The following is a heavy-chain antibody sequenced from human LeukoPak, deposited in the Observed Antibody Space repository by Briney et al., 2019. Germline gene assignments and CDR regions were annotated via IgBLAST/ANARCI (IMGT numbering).Heavy chain of an antibody. CDR1: GDSINNFA. D-gene: IGHD2/OR15-2a*01. J-gene: IGHJ3*02. Sequence: SETLSLTCTVSGDSINNFAWGWIRQPPGKGLEWIGSIYFLGTTYYKPSLESRLTLSVDTSTNQFSLRLTSVTAADTALYYCARAPVTAFSAAPHEPFDIWGQGKVVIVSS. V-gene: IGHV4-39*07. CDR3: ARAPVTAFSAAPHEPFDI. CDR2: IYFLGTT.